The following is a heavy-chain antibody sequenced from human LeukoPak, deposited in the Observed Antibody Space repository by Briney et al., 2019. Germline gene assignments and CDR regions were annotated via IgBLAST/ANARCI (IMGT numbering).Heavy chain of an antibody. CDR2: INPNSGGT. V-gene: IGHV1-2*02. CDR1: GYTFTSYG. Sequence: GASVKVSCKASGYTFTSYGISWVRQAPEQGLEWMGWINPNSGGTNYAQKFQGRVTMTRDTSISTAYMELSRLRSDDTAVYYCARDSSGIPDPWGQGTLVTVSS. J-gene: IGHJ5*02. CDR3: ARDSSGIPDP. D-gene: IGHD6-19*01.